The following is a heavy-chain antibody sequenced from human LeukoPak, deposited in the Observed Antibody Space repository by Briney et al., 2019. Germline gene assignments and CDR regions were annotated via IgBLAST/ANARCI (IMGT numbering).Heavy chain of an antibody. D-gene: IGHD3-10*01. Sequence: ASVKVSCKASGYTFTSYGISWVRQAPGQGLEWMGWISAYNGNTNYAQKLQSRVTMTTDTSTSTANMELRSLISDDTAVYYCARGGKIWFGELFDAFDIWGQGTMVTVSS. CDR2: ISAYNGNT. CDR3: ARGGKIWFGELFDAFDI. CDR1: GYTFTSYG. V-gene: IGHV1-18*01. J-gene: IGHJ3*02.